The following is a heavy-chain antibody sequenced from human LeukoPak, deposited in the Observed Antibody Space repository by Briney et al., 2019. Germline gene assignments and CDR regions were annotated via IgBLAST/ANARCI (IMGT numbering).Heavy chain of an antibody. J-gene: IGHJ4*02. CDR1: GYIFTSYG. Sequence: ASVKVSCKASGYIFTSYGISWVRQAPGQGLEWMGWISAYNGNTSYAQKLQGRVTMTTDTSTSTAYMELRSLRSDDTAVYYCARDNGSGRTFDYWGQGTLVTVSS. V-gene: IGHV1-18*01. CDR2: ISAYNGNT. CDR3: ARDNGSGRTFDY. D-gene: IGHD3-10*01.